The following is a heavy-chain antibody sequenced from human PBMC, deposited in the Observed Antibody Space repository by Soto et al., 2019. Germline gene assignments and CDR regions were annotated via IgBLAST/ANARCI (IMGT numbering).Heavy chain of an antibody. CDR2: VSSEGGTQ. V-gene: IGHV3-30-3*01. CDR3: ARENYYGGHVIGSLDL. D-gene: IGHD3-22*01. Sequence: QVQLVESGGGVVQPGRSLRLSCTASGFTFSTYAMQWVRQAPGKGLEWVAVVSSEGGTQFYADSVKGRFTISRDNSKNSLYLQMTGLTTEDAAIYYCARENYYGGHVIGSLDLWGRGTLVSVSS. CDR1: GFTFSTYA. J-gene: IGHJ2*01.